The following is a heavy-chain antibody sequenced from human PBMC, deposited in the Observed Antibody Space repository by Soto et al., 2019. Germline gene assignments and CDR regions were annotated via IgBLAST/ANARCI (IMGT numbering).Heavy chain of an antibody. V-gene: IGHV4-39*01. D-gene: IGHD6-19*01. Sequence: QLQLQESGPGLVKPSETLSLTCTVSGGSISSSSYYWGWIRQPPGKGLEWIGSIYYSGSTYYNPSLKSRVTISVDTSKNQFSLKLSSVTAADTAVYYCARHSPDARGRWTSLVAVLAVAGYFDYWGQGTLVTVSS. CDR1: GGSISSSSYY. CDR2: IYYSGST. J-gene: IGHJ4*02. CDR3: ARHSPDARGRWTSLVAVLAVAGYFDY.